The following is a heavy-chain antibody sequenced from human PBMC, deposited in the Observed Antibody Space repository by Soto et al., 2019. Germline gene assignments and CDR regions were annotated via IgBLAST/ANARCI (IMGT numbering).Heavy chain of an antibody. Sequence: SETLSLTCSVSGNSISSYYWTWIRQSPGKGLEWVGYVFYSGATNYNPSLKSRVTISLDASKKQVSLRLTSATAADTAVYYCTRGLPSHFGYDSWGQGTLVTVSS. CDR1: GNSISSYY. CDR2: VFYSGAT. CDR3: TRGLPSHFGYDS. V-gene: IGHV4-59*01. D-gene: IGHD3-10*01. J-gene: IGHJ4*02.